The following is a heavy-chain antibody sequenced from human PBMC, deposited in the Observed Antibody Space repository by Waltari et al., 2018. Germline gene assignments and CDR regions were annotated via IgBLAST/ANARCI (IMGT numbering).Heavy chain of an antibody. D-gene: IGHD1-1*01. CDR3: ARGYDFYYYYGMDV. CDR1: GFTFSSNS. CDR2: ISSSSSTI. Sequence: EVQLVESGGGLVQPGGSLRLSGAASGFTFSSNSVLGVRQAPGKGLEWVSYISSSSSTIYYADSVKGRFTISRDNAKNSLYLQMNSLRAEDTAVYYCARGYDFYYYYGMDVWGQGTTVTVSS. V-gene: IGHV3-48*04. J-gene: IGHJ6*02.